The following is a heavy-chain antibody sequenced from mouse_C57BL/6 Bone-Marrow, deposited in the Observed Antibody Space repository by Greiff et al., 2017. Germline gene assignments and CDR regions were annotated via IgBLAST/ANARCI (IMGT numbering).Heavy chain of an antibody. J-gene: IGHJ4*01. Sequence: EVLLVESGGGLVKPGGSLKLSCAASGFTFNDYGMHWVRQAPEKGLEWVAYISSGSSTIYYADNVKGRFTFSRENAKNTLFLQMTSLRSEDTAIYYCSRGSNYSSMDYWGQGTSVTVSS. CDR3: SRGSNYSSMDY. CDR1: GFTFNDYG. D-gene: IGHD2-5*01. V-gene: IGHV5-17*01. CDR2: ISSGSSTI.